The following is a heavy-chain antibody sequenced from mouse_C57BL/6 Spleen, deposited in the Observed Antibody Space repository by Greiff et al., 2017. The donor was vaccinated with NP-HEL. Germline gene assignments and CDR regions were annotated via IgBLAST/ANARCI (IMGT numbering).Heavy chain of an antibody. J-gene: IGHJ4*01. CDR2: IDPSDSYT. V-gene: IGHV1-69*01. CDR1: GYTFTSYW. Sequence: QVQLQQPGAELVMPGASVKLSCKASGYTFTSYWMHWVKQRPGQGLEWIGEIDPSDSYTNYNQKFKGKATLTVDKSSSTAYMQLSSLTSEDSAVYYCASGYSNYFYAMDYWGQGTSVTVSS. CDR3: ASGYSNYFYAMDY. D-gene: IGHD2-5*01.